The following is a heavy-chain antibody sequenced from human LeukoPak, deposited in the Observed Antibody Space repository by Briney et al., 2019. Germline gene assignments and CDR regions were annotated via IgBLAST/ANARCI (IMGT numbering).Heavy chain of an antibody. D-gene: IGHD6-6*01. CDR2: IYTSGST. CDR3: ARESPYSSSPHFDY. CDR1: GGSISSYY. Sequence: SETLSLTCTVSGGSISSYYWSWIRQPAGKGLEWIGRIYTSGSTNYNPSLKSRVTMSVDTSKNEFSLKLSSVTAADTAVYYCARESPYSSSPHFDYWGQGTLVTVSS. J-gene: IGHJ4*02. V-gene: IGHV4-4*07.